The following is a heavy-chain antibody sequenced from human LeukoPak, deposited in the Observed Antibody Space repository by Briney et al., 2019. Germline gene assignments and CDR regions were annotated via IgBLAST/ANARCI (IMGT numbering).Heavy chain of an antibody. J-gene: IGHJ4*02. V-gene: IGHV4-39*07. CDR2: IYYSGST. CDR3: ARGWYYDILTGLLDY. D-gene: IGHD3-9*01. Sequence: WETLSLTCTVSGGSISSSSYYWGWIRQPPGKGLEWVGSIYYSGSTYYNPSLKSRVTISVDTSKNQFSLKLSSVTAADTAVYYCARGWYYDILTGLLDYWGQGTLVTVSS. CDR1: GGSISSSSYY.